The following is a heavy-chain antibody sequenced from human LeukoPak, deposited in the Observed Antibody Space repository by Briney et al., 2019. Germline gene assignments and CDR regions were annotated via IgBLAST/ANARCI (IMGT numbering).Heavy chain of an antibody. CDR2: INHSGST. CDR3: ARGTPDDGSGSYFSY. Sequence: SETLSLTCAVYGGSFSGYYWSWIRQPPGKGLEWIGEINHSGSTNYNPSLKSRVTISVDTSKNQFSLKLSSVTAADTAVYYCARGTPDDGSGSYFSYWGQGTLVTVSS. J-gene: IGHJ4*02. CDR1: GGSFSGYY. D-gene: IGHD3-10*01. V-gene: IGHV4-34*01.